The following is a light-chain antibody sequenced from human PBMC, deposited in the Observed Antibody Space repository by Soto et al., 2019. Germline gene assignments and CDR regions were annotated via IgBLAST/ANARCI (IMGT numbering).Light chain of an antibody. J-gene: IGLJ1*01. CDR2: DVT. V-gene: IGLV2-14*01. Sequence: QSALTQPASVSGSPGQSITISCTGTSSDVGSYNYVSWYQQHPVKAPKLMIYDVTNRPSGVSDRFSGSKCGNTASLTISGVQAEHEDDYYCSSYTSSSTPYVVGAGTKLTVL. CDR3: SSYTSSSTPYV. CDR1: SSDVGSYNY.